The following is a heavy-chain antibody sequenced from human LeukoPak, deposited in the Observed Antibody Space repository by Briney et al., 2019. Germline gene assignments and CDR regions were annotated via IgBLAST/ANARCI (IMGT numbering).Heavy chain of an antibody. V-gene: IGHV3-11*01. CDR1: GFSFSDYY. CDR3: AREVMTTLVD. J-gene: IGHJ4*02. Sequence: GGSLRLSCAASGFSFSDYYMNWIRQAQGKGLEWVSYISSRGSTMYYADSVKGRFTISRDNAKNSLYLQMNSLTAEDTAVYYCAREVMTTLVDWCQGTLVTVSS. D-gene: IGHD3-22*01. CDR2: ISSRGSTM.